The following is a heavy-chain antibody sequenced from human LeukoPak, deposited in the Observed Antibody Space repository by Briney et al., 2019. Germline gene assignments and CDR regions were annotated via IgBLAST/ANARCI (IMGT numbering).Heavy chain of an antibody. D-gene: IGHD1-26*01. CDR1: GFTFSSYW. J-gene: IGHJ4*02. Sequence: GGSLRLSCAASGFTFSSYWMHWVRQAPGKGLVWVSRVNSDGSSTSYADSVKGRFTISRDNAKNTLYLQMDSLRAEDTAVYYCAREGKYSGSYYLFDYWGQGTLVTVSS. CDR2: VNSDGSST. CDR3: AREGKYSGSYYLFDY. V-gene: IGHV3-74*01.